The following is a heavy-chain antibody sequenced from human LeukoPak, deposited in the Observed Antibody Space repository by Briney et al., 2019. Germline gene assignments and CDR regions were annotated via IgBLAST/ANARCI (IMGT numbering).Heavy chain of an antibody. D-gene: IGHD4-17*01. CDR2: LNADGNSI. Sequence: HPGGSLRLSCAVSGFTVSSNYMSWVRQAPGKGLVWVSRLNADGNSITYADSVRGRFTISRDNAKNSPYLQMNSLRAEDTAIYYCARQSGTMVTTRFDYWGQGTLVTVSS. J-gene: IGHJ4*02. CDR3: ARQSGTMVTTRFDY. CDR1: GFTVSSNY. V-gene: IGHV3-74*01.